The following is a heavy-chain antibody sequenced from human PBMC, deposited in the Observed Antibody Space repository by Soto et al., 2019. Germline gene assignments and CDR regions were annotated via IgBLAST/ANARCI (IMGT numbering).Heavy chain of an antibody. CDR2: FNPNSGGT. CDR1: GYTFTCYH. CDR3: ARGSSSSPYYYYGMDV. D-gene: IGHD6-6*01. V-gene: IGHV1-2*04. Sequence: VASVRVSCKASGYTFTCYHMHWVRQAPGQGLEWMGWFNPNSGGTNYAQKFQGWVTMTRDTSISTAYMELSRLRSDDTAVYYCARGSSSSPYYYYGMDVWGQGTTVTVSS. J-gene: IGHJ6*02.